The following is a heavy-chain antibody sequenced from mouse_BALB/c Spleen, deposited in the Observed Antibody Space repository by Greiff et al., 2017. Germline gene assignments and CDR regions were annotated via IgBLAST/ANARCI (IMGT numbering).Heavy chain of an antibody. CDR3: TRDRNGPAFDV. J-gene: IGHJ1*01. V-gene: IGHV5-6-4*01. CDR1: GFTFSSNT. Sequence: EVQGVESGGGLVKPGGSLKLSCAASGFTFSSNTMSWVRQTPEKRLEWVATISSGGSYTYYPDSVKGRFTISRDNAKNTLYLQMSSLKSEDTAMYYCTRDRNGPAFDVWGAGTTVTVAS. CDR2: ISSGGSYT.